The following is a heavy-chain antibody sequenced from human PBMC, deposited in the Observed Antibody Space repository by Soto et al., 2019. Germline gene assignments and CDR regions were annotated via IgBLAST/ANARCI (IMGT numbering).Heavy chain of an antibody. CDR3: ARTYGDYSEYYFDY. J-gene: IGHJ4*02. CDR2: IDWDDDK. V-gene: IGHV2-70*01. D-gene: IGHD4-17*01. CDR1: GFSLSTSGMC. Sequence: SGPTRVNPTQTLTLTCTFSGFSLSTSGMCVSWIRQPPGKALEWLALIDWDDDKYYSTSLETRLTISKDTSKNQVVLTMTNMDPVDTATYYCARTYGDYSEYYFDYWGQGTLVTVSS.